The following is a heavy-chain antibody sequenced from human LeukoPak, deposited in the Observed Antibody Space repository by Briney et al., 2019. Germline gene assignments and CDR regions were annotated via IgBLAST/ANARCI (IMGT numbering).Heavy chain of an antibody. CDR1: GGSISSSSYY. Sequence: SETLSLTCTVSGGSISSSSYYWGWIRQPPGKGLEWIGSNYYSGSTYYNPSLKSRVTISVDTSKNQFSLKLSSVTAADTAVYYCARGLDGVGTVTTGPAVDYWGQGTLVTVSS. CDR2: NYYSGST. V-gene: IGHV4-39*01. D-gene: IGHD4-17*01. J-gene: IGHJ4*02. CDR3: ARGLDGVGTVTTGPAVDY.